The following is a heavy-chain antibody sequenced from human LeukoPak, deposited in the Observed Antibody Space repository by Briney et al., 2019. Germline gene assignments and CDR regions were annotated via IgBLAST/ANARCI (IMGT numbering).Heavy chain of an antibody. CDR3: AKGRVGATTAFDY. CDR1: GFTFYSYA. Sequence: GGSLRLSCAASGFTFYSYAMNWVRQAPGKGLEWVSTFSGSGGSTYYADSVKGRFTISRDNSKNTLYLQMNSLRAEDTAVYYCAKGRVGATTAFDYWGQGTLVTVSS. D-gene: IGHD1-26*01. CDR2: FSGSGGST. V-gene: IGHV3-23*01. J-gene: IGHJ4*02.